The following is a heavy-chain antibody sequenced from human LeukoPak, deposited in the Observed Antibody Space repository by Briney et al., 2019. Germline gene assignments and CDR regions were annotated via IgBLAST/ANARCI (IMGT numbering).Heavy chain of an antibody. J-gene: IGHJ4*02. D-gene: IGHD3-3*01. CDR1: GGSISSSSYY. CDR3: SRVFIAVFWSGYYTTYYFDY. CDR2: IYYSGST. V-gene: IGHV4-39*07. Sequence: PSETLSLTCTVSGGSISSSSYYWGWIRQPPGKGLEWIGRIYYSGSTYYNPSLKSRVTISVDTSKNQFSLKLSSVTAADTAVYYCSRVFIAVFWSGYYTTYYFDYWGQGTLVTVSS.